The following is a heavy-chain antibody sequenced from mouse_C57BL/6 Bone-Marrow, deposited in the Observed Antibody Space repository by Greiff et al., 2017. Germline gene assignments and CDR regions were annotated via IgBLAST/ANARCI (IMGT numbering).Heavy chain of an antibody. CDR1: GYTFTSYD. V-gene: IGHV1-85*01. CDR2: IYPRDGST. D-gene: IGHD4-1*01. CDR3: AKTGGAY. J-gene: IGHJ3*01. Sequence: QVQLKQSGPELVKPGASVKLSCKASGYTFTSYDINWVKQRPGQGLEWIGWIYPRDGSTKYNEKFKGKATLTVDTSSSTAYMERHSLTAEDSAVYYCAKTGGAYWGQGTLVTVSA.